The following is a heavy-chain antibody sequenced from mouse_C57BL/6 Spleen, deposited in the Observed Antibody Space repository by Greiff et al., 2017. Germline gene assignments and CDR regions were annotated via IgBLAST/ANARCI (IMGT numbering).Heavy chain of an antibody. CDR1: GYSITSGYY. Sequence: EVKLVESGPGLVKPSQSLSLTCSVTGYSITSGYYWNWIRQFPGNKLEWMGYISYDGSNNYNPSLKNRISITRDTSKNQFFLKLNSVTTEDTATYYCASFTTVVAPGFAYWGQGTLVTVSA. V-gene: IGHV3-6*01. D-gene: IGHD1-1*01. CDR3: ASFTTVVAPGFAY. J-gene: IGHJ3*01. CDR2: ISYDGSN.